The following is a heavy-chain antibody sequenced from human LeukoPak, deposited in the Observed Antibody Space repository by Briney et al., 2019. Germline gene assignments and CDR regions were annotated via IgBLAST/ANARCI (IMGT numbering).Heavy chain of an antibody. J-gene: IGHJ4*02. CDR2: ISYDGSNK. D-gene: IGHD1-26*01. V-gene: IGHV3-30*18. Sequence: GGSLRLSCAASGFTFSSYSMNWVRQAPGKGLEWVAVISYDGSNKYYADSVKGRFTISRDNSKNTLYLQMNSLRAEDTAVYYCAKDARPSQWELQRFDYWGQGTLVTVSS. CDR1: GFTFSSYS. CDR3: AKDARPSQWELQRFDY.